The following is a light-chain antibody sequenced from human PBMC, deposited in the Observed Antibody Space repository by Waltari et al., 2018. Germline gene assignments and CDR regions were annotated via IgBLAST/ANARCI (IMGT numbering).Light chain of an antibody. Sequence: VVLTQSPGTLSASPGDTVTLSCRASESVRNVAWYQRKGGQPPRLLIYGTSTPASGTPARFSGSGSGTDFSLHITSLQSEDFAVYYCQQYDNWPPMTFGQGTTVE. CDR1: ESVRN. J-gene: IGKJ1*01. V-gene: IGKV3D-15*01. CDR3: QQYDNWPPMT. CDR2: GTS.